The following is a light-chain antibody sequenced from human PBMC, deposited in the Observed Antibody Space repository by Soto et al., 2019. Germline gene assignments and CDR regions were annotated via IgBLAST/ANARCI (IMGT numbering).Light chain of an antibody. CDR2: GIS. CDR3: QQYTNWPIT. J-gene: IGKJ5*01. Sequence: EVVMTQSPATLSVSPGERATLSCRASQTVGKNYLAWYQQKPGQAPRLLICGISARATGIPARFSGSGSGTEFTLTINSLQSEDFAVYYCQQYTNWPITFGQGTRLEIK. CDR1: QTVGKN. V-gene: IGKV3-15*01.